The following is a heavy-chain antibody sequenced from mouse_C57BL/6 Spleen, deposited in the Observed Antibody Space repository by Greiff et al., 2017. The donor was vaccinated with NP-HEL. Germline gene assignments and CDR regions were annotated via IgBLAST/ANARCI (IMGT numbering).Heavy chain of an antibody. J-gene: IGHJ4*01. Sequence: LVESGAELVKPGASVKISCKASGYAFSSYWMNWVKQRPGKGLEWIGQIYPGDGDTNYNGKFKGKATLTADKSSSTAYMQLSSLTSEDSAVYFCARWGGYDHAMDYWGQGTSVTVSS. V-gene: IGHV1-80*01. CDR3: ARWGGYDHAMDY. D-gene: IGHD2-2*01. CDR2: IYPGDGDT. CDR1: GYAFSSYW.